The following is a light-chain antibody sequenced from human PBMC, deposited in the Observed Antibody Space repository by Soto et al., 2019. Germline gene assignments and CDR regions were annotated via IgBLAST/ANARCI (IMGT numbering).Light chain of an antibody. Sequence: QSVLTQPPSASGTPRQRVTISCSGSSSNIGRNTVNWYQQLPGTAPKLLIDSNNQRPSGVPDRFSGSKSGTSAPLAISGLQSEDEADYYCAAWDDSLVGLVFGGGTKLTVL. J-gene: IGLJ3*02. CDR1: SSNIGRNT. CDR3: AAWDDSLVGLV. CDR2: SNN. V-gene: IGLV1-44*01.